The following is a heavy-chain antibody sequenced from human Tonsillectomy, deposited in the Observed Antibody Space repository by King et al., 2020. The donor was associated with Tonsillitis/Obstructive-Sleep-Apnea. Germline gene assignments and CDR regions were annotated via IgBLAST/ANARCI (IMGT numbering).Heavy chain of an antibody. CDR2: ISSSGSTI. D-gene: IGHD6-19*01. V-gene: IGHV3-48*03. Sequence: VQLVQSGEGLVQPGGSLRLSCAASGFTFSSYEMNWVRQAPGQGLEWVSYISSSGSTIYYADSVKGRFTISRDNAKNSLYLQMNSLRAEDTAVYYCASDPFSSGWYGGMDVWGQGTTVTVSS. CDR1: GFTFSSYE. CDR3: ASDPFSSGWYGGMDV. J-gene: IGHJ6*02.